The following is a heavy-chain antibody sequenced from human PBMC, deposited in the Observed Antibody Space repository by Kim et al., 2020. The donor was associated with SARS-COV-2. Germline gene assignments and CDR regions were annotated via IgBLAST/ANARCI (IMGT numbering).Heavy chain of an antibody. J-gene: IGHJ4*02. D-gene: IGHD6-6*01. Sequence: YADSVKGRFTISRDNSKNTLYLQMNSLRAEDTAVYYCAKDVSDGSSHIDYWGQGTLVTVSS. CDR3: AKDVSDGSSHIDY. V-gene: IGHV3-30*02.